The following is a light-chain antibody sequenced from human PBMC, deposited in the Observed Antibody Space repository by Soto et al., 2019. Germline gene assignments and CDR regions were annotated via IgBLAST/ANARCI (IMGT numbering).Light chain of an antibody. V-gene: IGLV2-11*01. CDR3: CSYAGSYVV. Sequence: QSALTQPRSVSGSPGQSVTISCTGTSSDVGGYNSVSWYQHHPGKAPKLMIYDVSKRPSGVPDRFSVSKSGNTASLTISGLQAEAEADYYCCSYAGSYVVFGGGTKLTVL. J-gene: IGLJ2*01. CDR2: DVS. CDR1: SSDVGGYNS.